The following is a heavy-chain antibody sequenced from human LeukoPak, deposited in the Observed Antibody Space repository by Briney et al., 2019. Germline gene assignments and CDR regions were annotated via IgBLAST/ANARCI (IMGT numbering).Heavy chain of an antibody. CDR3: AREFFRIAAAGTLDY. V-gene: IGHV3-33*01. CDR1: GFTFSSYG. Sequence: AGGSLRLSCAASGFTFSSYGMHWVRQAPGKGLEWVAVIWYDGSNKYYADSVKGRFTISRDNSKNALYLQMNSLRAEDTAVYYCAREFFRIAAAGTLDYWGQGTLVTVSS. CDR2: IWYDGSNK. J-gene: IGHJ4*02. D-gene: IGHD6-13*01.